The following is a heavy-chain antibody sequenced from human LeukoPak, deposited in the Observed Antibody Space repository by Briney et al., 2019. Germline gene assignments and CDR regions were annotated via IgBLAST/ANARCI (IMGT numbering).Heavy chain of an antibody. J-gene: IGHJ6*02. D-gene: IGHD3-10*01. CDR2: IYYSGSST. CDR3: ARTSRHFYGSGRNLTPWPAGVDV. CDR1: GVSMSGFF. Sequence: SETLSLTCTVSGVSMSGFFWTWIRQPPGRELEWIGSIYYSGSSTKYNPSLKSRFTISVDTSKNQLSLNLNSATAADTAVYYCARTSRHFYGSGRNLTPWPAGVDVWGQGTTVTVSS. V-gene: IGHV4-59*01.